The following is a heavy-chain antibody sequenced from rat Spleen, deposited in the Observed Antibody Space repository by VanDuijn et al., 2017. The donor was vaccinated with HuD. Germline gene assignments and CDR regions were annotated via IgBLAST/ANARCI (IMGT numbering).Heavy chain of an antibody. Sequence: EVQLVESGGGLVQPGRSMKLSCAASGFTFSNYYMAWVRQAPTKGLEWVASISYDGGSTYYRDSVKGRFTISRDNAKSSLYLQMNSLRSEDTATYYCARQSTYYFDYWGQGVMVTVSS. CDR3: ARQSTYYFDY. V-gene: IGHV5-22*01. D-gene: IGHD3-2*01. CDR1: GFTFSNYY. J-gene: IGHJ2*01. CDR2: ISYDGGST.